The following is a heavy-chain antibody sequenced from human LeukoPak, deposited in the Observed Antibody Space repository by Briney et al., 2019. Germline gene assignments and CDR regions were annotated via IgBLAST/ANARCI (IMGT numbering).Heavy chain of an antibody. D-gene: IGHD6-6*01. CDR3: AKDGGYSSSSAENYMDV. CDR1: GFTFSSYG. Sequence: GRSLRLSCAASGFTFSSYGMHWVRQAPGKGLEWVAVISYDGSNKYYADSVKGRFTISRDNSKNTLYLQMNSLRAEDTAVYYCAKDGGYSSSSAENYMDVWGKGTTVTVSS. J-gene: IGHJ6*03. V-gene: IGHV3-30*18. CDR2: ISYDGSNK.